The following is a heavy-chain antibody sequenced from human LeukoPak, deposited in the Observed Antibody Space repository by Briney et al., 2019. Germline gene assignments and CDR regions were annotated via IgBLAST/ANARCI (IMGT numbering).Heavy chain of an antibody. V-gene: IGHV1-8*01. CDR1: GYTFTSYD. Sequence: GASVKVSCKASGYTFTSYDINWVRQATGQGLEWMGWMNPNSGNTGYAQKFQGRVTMTRNTSISTAYMELSSLRSEDTAVYYCARGRGYSGYDPWGAFDIWGQGTMVTVSS. CDR2: MNPNSGNT. J-gene: IGHJ3*02. CDR3: ARGRGYSGYDPWGAFDI. D-gene: IGHD5-12*01.